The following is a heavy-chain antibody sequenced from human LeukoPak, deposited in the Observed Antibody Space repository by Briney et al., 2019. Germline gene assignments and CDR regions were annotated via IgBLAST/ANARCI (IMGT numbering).Heavy chain of an antibody. D-gene: IGHD3-22*01. CDR3: AREVSYYYDSSGYYYYYYMDV. CDR1: GGSISSYY. CDR2: IYYSGST. V-gene: IGHV4-59*01. J-gene: IGHJ6*03. Sequence: SETLSLTCTVSGGSISSYYWSWLRQPPGKGLEWIGYIYYSGSTNYNPSLKSRVTISVDTSKNQFSLKLSSVTAADTAVYYCAREVSYYYDSSGYYYYYYMDVWGKGTTVTVSS.